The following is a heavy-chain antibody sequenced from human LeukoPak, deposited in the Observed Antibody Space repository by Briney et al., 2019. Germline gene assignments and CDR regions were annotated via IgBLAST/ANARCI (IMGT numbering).Heavy chain of an antibody. V-gene: IGHV1-18*01. Sequence: RASVKVSCKASGYSFPSYGITWVRQAPGQGLEWVGWISAYNGNTNYAQKFQGRVTMTTDTSTSTAYMEVRSLRSDDTAFYYCARGHPSSSWEHIDYWGQGTLVTVSS. CDR1: GYSFPSYG. D-gene: IGHD6-13*01. CDR3: ARGHPSSSWEHIDY. J-gene: IGHJ4*02. CDR2: ISAYNGNT.